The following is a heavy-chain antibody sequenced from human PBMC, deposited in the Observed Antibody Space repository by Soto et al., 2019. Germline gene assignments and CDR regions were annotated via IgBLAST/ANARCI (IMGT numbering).Heavy chain of an antibody. CDR3: AREGGESSDGLYYFDS. D-gene: IGHD3-16*01. CDR2: IYYSGNT. Sequence: SETLSLTCTVSGGSTSSDNYWSWIRQPPGKGLEWIGHIYYSGNTDYNPSLKSRLAISIDTSKNQFSLKLSSVTAADTAVYFCAREGGESSDGLYYFDSWGQASLVTVSS. CDR1: GGSTSSDNY. V-gene: IGHV4-30-4*01. J-gene: IGHJ4*02.